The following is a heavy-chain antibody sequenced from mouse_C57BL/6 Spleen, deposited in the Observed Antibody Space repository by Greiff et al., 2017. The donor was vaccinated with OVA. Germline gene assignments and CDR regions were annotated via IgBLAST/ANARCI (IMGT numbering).Heavy chain of an antibody. Sequence: EVQLQQSGPELVKPGASVKISCKASGYTFTDYYMNWVKQSHGKSLEWIGDINPNNGGTSYNQKFKGKATLTVDKSSSTAYMELRSLTSEDSAVYDCARRAGLLLWYFDVWGTGTTVTVSS. D-gene: IGHD2-3*01. J-gene: IGHJ1*03. CDR1: GYTFTDYY. CDR3: ARRAGLLLWYFDV. V-gene: IGHV1-26*01. CDR2: INPNNGGT.